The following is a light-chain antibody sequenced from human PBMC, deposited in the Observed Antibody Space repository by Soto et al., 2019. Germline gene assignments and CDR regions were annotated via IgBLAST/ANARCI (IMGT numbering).Light chain of an antibody. CDR2: GAS. Sequence: VMTQSPATLSVSPGERATLSCWASETVATNLAWYQQKPGQAPRLLISGASTRAAGISDRFRGSGSGTELTLTISRLRAEASPNYNCQHYFEWPPKPFGQATNVEI. V-gene: IGKV3-15*01. CDR1: ETVATN. CDR3: QHYFEWPPKP. J-gene: IGKJ1*01.